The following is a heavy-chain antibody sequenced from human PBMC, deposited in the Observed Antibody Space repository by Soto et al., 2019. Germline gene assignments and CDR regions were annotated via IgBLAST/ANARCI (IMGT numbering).Heavy chain of an antibody. J-gene: IGHJ6*02. CDR1: GFTFSTYG. D-gene: IGHD6-6*01. CDR3: ARDGSTSSRYYDYGMDV. CDR2: IWYDGNNK. V-gene: IGHV3-33*01. Sequence: GGSLRLSCAASGFTFSTYGMHWVRQAPGKGLEWVAVIWYDGNNKYYADSVKGRFTISRDNSKNTLYLQMNSLRAEDTAVYYCARDGSTSSRYYDYGMDVWGQGTTVTVSS.